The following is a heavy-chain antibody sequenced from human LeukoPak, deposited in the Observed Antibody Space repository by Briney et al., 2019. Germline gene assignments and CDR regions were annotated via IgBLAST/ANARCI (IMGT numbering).Heavy chain of an antibody. CDR2: IIPILGIA. V-gene: IGHV1-69*04. CDR3: ASVPTAYPQIYWYFDL. J-gene: IGHJ2*01. CDR1: GGTFSSYA. Sequence: GASVKVSCKASGGTFSSYAISWVRQAPGQGLEWMGRIIPILGIANYAQKFQGRVTITADKSTSTAYMELRSLRSDDTAVYYCASVPTAYPQIYWYFDLWGRGTLVTVSS. D-gene: IGHD2-2*01.